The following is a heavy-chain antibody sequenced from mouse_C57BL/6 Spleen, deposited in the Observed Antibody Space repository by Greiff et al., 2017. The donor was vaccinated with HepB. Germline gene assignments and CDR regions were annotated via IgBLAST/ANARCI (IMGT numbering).Heavy chain of an antibody. V-gene: IGHV1-26*01. Sequence: EVQLQQSGPELVKPGASVKISCKASGYTFTDYYMNWVKQSHGKSLEWIGDSNPNNGGTSYNQKFKGKATLTVDKSSSTAYMELRSLTSEDSAVYYCARYPYYYGSSYGYFDVWGTGTTVTVSS. J-gene: IGHJ1*03. CDR3: ARYPYYYGSSYGYFDV. CDR1: GYTFTDYY. D-gene: IGHD1-1*01. CDR2: SNPNNGGT.